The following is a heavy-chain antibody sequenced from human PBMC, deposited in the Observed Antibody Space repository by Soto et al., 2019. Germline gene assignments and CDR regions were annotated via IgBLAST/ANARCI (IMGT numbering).Heavy chain of an antibody. D-gene: IGHD6-19*01. CDR1: GYTFXGYY. J-gene: IGHJ4*02. Sequence: GVSVKVSCKASGYTFXGYYMHWVRQAPGQGLEWMGWINPNSGGTNYAQKFQGWVTMTRDTSISTAYMELSRLRSDDTAVYYCARGSIAVAPSRYWGQGTLVTVSS. CDR2: INPNSGGT. V-gene: IGHV1-2*04. CDR3: ARGSIAVAPSRY.